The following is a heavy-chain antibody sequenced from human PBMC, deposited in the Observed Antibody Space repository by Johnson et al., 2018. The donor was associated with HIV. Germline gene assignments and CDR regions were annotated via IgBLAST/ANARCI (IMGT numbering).Heavy chain of an antibody. CDR3: ARVRGAFDI. CDR2: IWYDGSNK. CDR1: GFTFSSYG. Sequence: VQLVESGGGVVQPGRSLRLSCTASGFTFSSYGMHWVRQAPGKGLAWVAVIWYDGSNKYYADSVKGRFTISRDNSKNTLYLQMNSLRAEDTAVYYCARVRGAFDIWGQVTMVTVSS. V-gene: IGHV3-33*01. J-gene: IGHJ3*02.